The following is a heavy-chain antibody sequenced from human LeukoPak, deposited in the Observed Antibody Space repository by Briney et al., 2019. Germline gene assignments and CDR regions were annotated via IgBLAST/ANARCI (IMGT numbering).Heavy chain of an antibody. J-gene: IGHJ6*02. V-gene: IGHV4-39*01. CDR1: GGSISSSSYY. D-gene: IGHD4-11*01. Sequence: SETLSLTCTVSGGSISSSSYYWGWIRQPPGKGLEWIGSIYYSGSTYYNPSLKSRVTISVDTSKNQFSLKLSSVTAADTAVYYCARHLTTGPGDCGMDVWGQGTTVTVSS. CDR2: IYYSGST. CDR3: ARHLTTGPGDCGMDV.